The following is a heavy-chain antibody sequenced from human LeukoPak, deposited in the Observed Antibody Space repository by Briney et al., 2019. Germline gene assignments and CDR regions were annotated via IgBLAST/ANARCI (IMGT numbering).Heavy chain of an antibody. V-gene: IGHV4-34*01. D-gene: IGHD2-8*01. CDR2: INHSGST. CDR1: GGSFSGYY. Sequence: TSETLSLTCAVYGGSFSGYYWSWIRQPPGKGLEWIGEINHSGSTNYNPSLKSRVTISVDTSKNQFSLKLSSVTAADTAVYYCARGFSLTNGDWFDPWGQGTLVTVSS. J-gene: IGHJ5*02. CDR3: ARGFSLTNGDWFDP.